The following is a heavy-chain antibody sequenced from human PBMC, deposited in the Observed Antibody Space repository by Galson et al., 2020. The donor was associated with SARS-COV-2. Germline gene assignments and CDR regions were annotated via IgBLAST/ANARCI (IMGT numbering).Heavy chain of an antibody. CDR2: NYRGGYT. D-gene: IGHD3-9*01. J-gene: IGHJ3*02. CDR3: ARVSHYDILTGLDGFDI. Sequence: GGSLRLSCAASGFTVSSNYMTWVRQAPGKGLEWVSVNYRGGYTYYADSVKGRFTISRDNSKNTLYLQMNSLRAEDTAMYYCARVSHYDILTGLDGFDIWGQGTKVTASS. CDR1: GFTVSSNY. V-gene: IGHV3-53*01.